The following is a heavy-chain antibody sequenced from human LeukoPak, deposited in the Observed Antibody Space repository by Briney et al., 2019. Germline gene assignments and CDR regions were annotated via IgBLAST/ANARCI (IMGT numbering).Heavy chain of an antibody. J-gene: IGHJ4*02. CDR3: AKADIVVVVAATWDY. CDR1: GFTVSSNY. V-gene: IGHV3-53*01. CDR2: IYSGGST. Sequence: GGSLRLSCAASGFTVSSNYMSWVRQAPGKGLEWVSVIYSGGSTYYADSVKGRFTISRDNSKNTLYLQMNSLRAEDTAVYYCAKADIVVVVAATWDYWGQGTLVTVSS. D-gene: IGHD2-15*01.